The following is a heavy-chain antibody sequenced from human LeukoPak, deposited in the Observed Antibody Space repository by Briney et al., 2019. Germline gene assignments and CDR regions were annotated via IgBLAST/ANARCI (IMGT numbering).Heavy chain of an antibody. CDR2: ISYDGSNK. D-gene: IGHD1-26*01. J-gene: IGHJ4*02. V-gene: IGHV3-30*18. CDR3: AKGNSGSARFDY. Sequence: HPGGSLRLSCAASGFTFSSYGMHWVRQAPGKGLEWVAVISYDGSNKYYADSVKGRFTISRDNSKNTLYLQMNSLRAEDTAVYYCAKGNSGSARFDYWGQGTLVTVSS. CDR1: GFTFSSYG.